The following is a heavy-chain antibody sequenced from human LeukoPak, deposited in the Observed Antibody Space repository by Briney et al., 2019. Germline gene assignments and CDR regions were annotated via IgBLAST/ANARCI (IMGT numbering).Heavy chain of an antibody. CDR3: ARDHGIAAAAVYYYYMDV. CDR2: IKQDGSEK. V-gene: IGHV3-7*01. CDR1: GFTFRSYE. D-gene: IGHD6-13*01. Sequence: GGSLRLSCAASGFTFRSYEMSWVRQAPGKGLEWVANIKQDGSEKYYVDSVKGRFTISRDNAKNSLYLQMNSLRAEDTAVYYCARDHGIAAAAVYYYYMDVWGKGTTVTVSS. J-gene: IGHJ6*03.